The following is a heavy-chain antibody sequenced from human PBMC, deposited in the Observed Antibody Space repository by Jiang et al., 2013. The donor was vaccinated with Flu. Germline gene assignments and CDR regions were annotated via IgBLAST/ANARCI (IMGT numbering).Heavy chain of an antibody. V-gene: IGHV4-61*02. CDR2: IYTSGST. CDR3: ARALSGYSSGWYTKINWFDP. Sequence: SGSGLVKPSQTLSLTCTVPGGSISSGSYYWSWIRQPAGKGLEWIGRIYTSGSTNYNPSLKSRVTISVDTSKNQFSLKLSSVTAADTAVYYCARALSGYSSGWYTKINWFDPWGQGTLVTVSS. J-gene: IGHJ5*02. D-gene: IGHD6-19*01. CDR1: GGSISSGSYY.